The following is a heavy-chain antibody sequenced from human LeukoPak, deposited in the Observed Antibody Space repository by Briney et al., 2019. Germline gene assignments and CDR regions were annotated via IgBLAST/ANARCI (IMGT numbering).Heavy chain of an antibody. V-gene: IGHV4-31*03. J-gene: IGHJ4*02. CDR1: VGSISSDGYY. Sequence: SDTLSLTCTASVGSISSDGYYWSWIRQHPGKGLQWIGYIYYSGSTYYNPSLKSRVTISVDTSKNQFSLKLSSVTAADTAVYYCARITIFGVSYYYFDYWGQGTLVTVSS. CDR2: IYYSGST. D-gene: IGHD3-3*01. CDR3: ARITIFGVSYYYFDY.